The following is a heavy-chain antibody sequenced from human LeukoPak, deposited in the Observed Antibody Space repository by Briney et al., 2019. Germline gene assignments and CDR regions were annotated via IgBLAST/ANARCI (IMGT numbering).Heavy chain of an antibody. CDR3: AKPYYYDSSGYGIRYYFDY. Sequence: GGSLRLSCAASGFTFSSYAMSWVRQAPGKGLEWVSAISGSGGSTYYADSVKDRFTISRDNSKNTLYLQMNSLRAEDTAVYYCAKPYYYDSSGYGIRYYFDYWGQGTLVTVSS. J-gene: IGHJ4*02. CDR2: ISGSGGST. D-gene: IGHD3-22*01. V-gene: IGHV3-23*01. CDR1: GFTFSSYA.